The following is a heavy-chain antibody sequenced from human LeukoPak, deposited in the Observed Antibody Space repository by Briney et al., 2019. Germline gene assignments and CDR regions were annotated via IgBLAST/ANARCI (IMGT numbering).Heavy chain of an antibody. V-gene: IGHV3-23*01. CDR1: GFTFSSYA. D-gene: IGHD5-18*01. Sequence: GGSLRLSCEASGFTFSSYAMSWVRQAPGNGLERVSAISGSGGSTYYADSVKGRFTISRDKSKNTLYLQMNSLRAEDTAVYYCANQGYSYGYGRIDYWGQGTLVTVSS. J-gene: IGHJ4*02. CDR3: ANQGYSYGYGRIDY. CDR2: ISGSGGST.